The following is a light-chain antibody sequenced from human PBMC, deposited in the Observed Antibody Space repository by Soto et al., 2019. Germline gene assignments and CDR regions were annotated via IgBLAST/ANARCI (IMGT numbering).Light chain of an antibody. CDR3: CSYTDSGTLYV. Sequence: QSALTQPASVSGSPGQSITISCTGTISDVGSYNLVSWYQQHPGKAPKLMIYEVSKRPSGVSNRFSGSKSGNTASLTISGLQAEDEADYYCCSYTDSGTLYVFGTGTRSPS. V-gene: IGLV2-14*02. CDR1: ISDVGSYNL. CDR2: EVS. J-gene: IGLJ1*01.